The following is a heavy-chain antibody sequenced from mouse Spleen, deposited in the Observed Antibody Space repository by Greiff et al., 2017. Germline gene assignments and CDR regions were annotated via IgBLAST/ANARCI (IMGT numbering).Heavy chain of an antibody. CDR1: GFSLTSYG. J-gene: IGHJ4*01. Sequence: VQRVESGPGLVQPSQSLSITCTVSGFSLTSYGVHWVRQSPGKGLEWLGVIWSGGSTDYNAAFISRLSISKDNSKSQVFFKMNSLQADDTAIYYCASPYYDYDDYAMDYWGQGTSVTVSS. D-gene: IGHD2-4*01. V-gene: IGHV2-2*01. CDR2: IWSGGST. CDR3: ASPYYDYDDYAMDY.